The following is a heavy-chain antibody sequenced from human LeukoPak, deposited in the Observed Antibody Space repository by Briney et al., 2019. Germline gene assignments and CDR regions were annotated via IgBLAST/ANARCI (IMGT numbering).Heavy chain of an antibody. J-gene: IGHJ3*02. V-gene: IGHV4-59*01. CDR3: AREGWYYYDSSGENAFDI. CDR2: IYYSGST. D-gene: IGHD3-22*01. CDR1: GGSIRSYY. Sequence: SETLSLTCTVSGGSIRSYYWSWIRQPPGKGLEWIGYIYYSGSTKYNPSLKSRATISADTSKNQFSLKLGSVTAADTAVYYCAREGWYYYDSSGENAFDIWGQGTMVTVSS.